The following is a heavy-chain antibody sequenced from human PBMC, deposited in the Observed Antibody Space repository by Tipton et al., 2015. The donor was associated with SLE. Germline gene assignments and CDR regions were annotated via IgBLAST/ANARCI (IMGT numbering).Heavy chain of an antibody. J-gene: IGHJ6*02. Sequence: TLSLTCTVSGGSIGNNQWSWIRQPAGRGLGWIGRVYISGTSRNNPSLKSRVVVAMDASKNQVSLKLRSVTAADTAVYYCTRDLGSLWSRYGLDIWGQGTTVTVSS. CDR2: VYISGTS. D-gene: IGHD2-21*01. CDR3: TRDLGSLWSRYGLDI. CDR1: GGSIGNNQ. V-gene: IGHV4-4*07.